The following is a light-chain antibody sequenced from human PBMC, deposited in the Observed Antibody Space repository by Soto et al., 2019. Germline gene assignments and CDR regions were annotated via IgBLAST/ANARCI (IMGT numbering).Light chain of an antibody. J-gene: IGKJ5*01. CDR1: QTVNSDY. CDR3: QQYKNWPL. V-gene: IGKV3-20*01. CDR2: ATS. Sequence: EIVLTQSPGTLSLSPGETATLSCRASQTVNSDYLAWFQQRPGQAPRLLIFATSRRATDIPDRFSGSGSGTDFTLAIRRLEPEDFAVYYCQQYKNWPLFGQGTRLEIK.